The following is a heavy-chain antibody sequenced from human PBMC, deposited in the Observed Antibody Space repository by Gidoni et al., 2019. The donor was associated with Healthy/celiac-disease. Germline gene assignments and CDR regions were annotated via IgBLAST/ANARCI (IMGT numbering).Heavy chain of an antibody. CDR1: GLTFSNAW. D-gene: IGHD3-3*01. Sequence: EVQLVESGGGLVKHGWSLRLSCAATGLTFSNAWMSWVRQAHVKVLEWVGRIKSKTYVVTTDYAAPVKGRFTISRDDSKNTLYLQMNSLKTEDTAVYYCTTDYDDFWSGYYDYWGQGTLVTVSS. J-gene: IGHJ4*02. V-gene: IGHV3-15*01. CDR2: IKSKTYVVTT. CDR3: TTDYDDFWSGYYDY.